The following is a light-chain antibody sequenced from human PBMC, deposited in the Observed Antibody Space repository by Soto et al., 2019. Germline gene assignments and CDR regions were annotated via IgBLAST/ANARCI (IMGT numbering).Light chain of an antibody. V-gene: IGKV1-5*03. J-gene: IGKJ5*01. Sequence: DIQMTQSPSTLSATAGDRVTITCRASQSISSWLAWYQQKPGKAPKLLIYKASTLKSGVPSRFSGSGSGTEFTLTINSLQPEDFATYYCQQSNRYPITFGQGTRLEIK. CDR3: QQSNRYPIT. CDR1: QSISSW. CDR2: KAS.